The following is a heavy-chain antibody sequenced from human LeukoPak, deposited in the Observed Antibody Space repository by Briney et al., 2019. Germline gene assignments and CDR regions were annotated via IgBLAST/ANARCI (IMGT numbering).Heavy chain of an antibody. CDR1: GYSFTSYW. CDR2: IYPADSDT. V-gene: IGHV5-51*01. Sequence: GESLKISCKGSGYSFTSYWIGWVRQMPGKGLEWMGIIYPADSDTRYSPSFQGQVTISADKSINTAYLQWSSLKASDTAMYHCATWSSWYASQQYYFDYWGQGTLVTVSS. D-gene: IGHD6-13*01. CDR3: ATWSSWYASQQYYFDY. J-gene: IGHJ4*02.